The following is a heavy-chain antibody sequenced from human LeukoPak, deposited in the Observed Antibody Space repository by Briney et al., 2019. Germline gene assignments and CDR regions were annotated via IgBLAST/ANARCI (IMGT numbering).Heavy chain of an antibody. J-gene: IGHJ3*02. CDR1: GDSVSSNSAA. CDR2: TYYRSKWYN. Sequence: SQTLSLTCAISGDSVSSNSAAWNWIRQSPSRGLEWLGRTYYRSKWYNDCAVSVKSRITINPDTSKNQFSLQLNSVTPEDTAVYYCARGGRGGIKGPNPQDDAFDIWGQGTMVTVSS. D-gene: IGHD3-10*01. V-gene: IGHV6-1*01. CDR3: ARGGRGGIKGPNPQDDAFDI.